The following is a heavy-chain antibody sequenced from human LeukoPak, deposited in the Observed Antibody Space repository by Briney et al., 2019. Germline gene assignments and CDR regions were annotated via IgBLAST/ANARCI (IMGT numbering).Heavy chain of an antibody. D-gene: IGHD3-10*01. Sequence: GRSLRLSCAASGFTFSSYGMHWVRQAPGKGLEWVSYISSSGSTIYYADSVKGRFTISRDNAKNSLYLQMNSLRAEDTAVYYCARDITMVYYFDYWGQGTLVTVSS. CDR2: ISSSGSTI. CDR1: GFTFSSYG. CDR3: ARDITMVYYFDY. V-gene: IGHV3-48*04. J-gene: IGHJ4*02.